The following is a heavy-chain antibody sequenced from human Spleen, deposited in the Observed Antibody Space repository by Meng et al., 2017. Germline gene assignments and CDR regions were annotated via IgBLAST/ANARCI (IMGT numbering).Heavy chain of an antibody. CDR3: ARGPTTMAHDLDY. J-gene: IGHJ4*02. CDR2: INHSGST. Sequence: QLHHWGARLLKPSESLSLTCMVAGGSFSDYVWSWIRQPPGKGLEWIGEINHSGSTNYNPSLESRATISVYTSQNNLSLKLSSVTAADSAVYYCARGPTTMAHDLDYWGQGTLVTVSS. CDR1: GGSFSDYV. V-gene: IGHV4-34*01. D-gene: IGHD4-11*01.